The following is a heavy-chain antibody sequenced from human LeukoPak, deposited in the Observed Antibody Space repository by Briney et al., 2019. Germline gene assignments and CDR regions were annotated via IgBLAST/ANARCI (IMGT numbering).Heavy chain of an antibody. CDR2: IYYSGST. D-gene: IGHD2-2*01. CDR1: GGSISSGGYY. V-gene: IGHV4-31*03. Sequence: SETLSLTCTVSGGSISSGGYYWSWIRQHPGKGLEWIGYIYYSGSTYYNPSLKSRVTISVDTSKNQFSLKLSSVTAADTAVYYCATGPGEIVPAAKGPRGDYCYGMDVWGQGTTVTVSS. CDR3: ATGPGEIVPAAKGPRGDYCYGMDV. J-gene: IGHJ6*02.